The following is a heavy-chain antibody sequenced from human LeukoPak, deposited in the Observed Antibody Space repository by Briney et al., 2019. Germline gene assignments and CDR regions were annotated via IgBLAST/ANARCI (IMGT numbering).Heavy chain of an antibody. Sequence: GGSLTLSGSAAGFTFSSYAMSWVRQAPRKGLAWVATLTGDGRGTYSADSVKGRFTISRDNSKNTLYLQMNSLSADDTAVYYCAKVDCGTSGCRRIDYWGQGTLVTVSS. J-gene: IGHJ4*02. CDR3: AKVDCGTSGCRRIDY. CDR1: GFTFSSYA. CDR2: LTGDGRGT. V-gene: IGHV3-23*01. D-gene: IGHD5-12*01.